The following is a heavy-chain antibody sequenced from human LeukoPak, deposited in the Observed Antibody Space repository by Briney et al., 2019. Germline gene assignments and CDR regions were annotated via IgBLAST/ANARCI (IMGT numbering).Heavy chain of an antibody. CDR1: GFTFSDYY. V-gene: IGHV3-11*01. CDR3: ARGHYDSSGYYYEEDY. J-gene: IGHJ4*02. D-gene: IGHD3-22*01. CDR2: ISSSGNTI. Sequence: GGSLRLSCAASGFTFSDYYMSWIRQAPGKGLEWVSYISSSGNTIYYADSVKGRFTISRDNAKNSLYLQMNSLRAEDTAVYYCARGHYDSSGYYYEEDYWGQGTLVTVSS.